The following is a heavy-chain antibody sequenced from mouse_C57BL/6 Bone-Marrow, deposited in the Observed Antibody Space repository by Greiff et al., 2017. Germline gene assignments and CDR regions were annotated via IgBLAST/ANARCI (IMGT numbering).Heavy chain of an antibody. D-gene: IGHD1-1*01. CDR1: GYAFSSSW. Sequence: VQLQQSGPELVKPGASVKISCKASGYAFSSSWMNWVKQRPGKGLEWIGRIYPGDGDTNYNGKFKGKATLTADKSSSTAYMQLSSLTSEDSAVYFCASYGSSSEVYYFDYWGQGTTLTVSS. CDR3: ASYGSSSEVYYFDY. V-gene: IGHV1-82*01. CDR2: IYPGDGDT. J-gene: IGHJ2*01.